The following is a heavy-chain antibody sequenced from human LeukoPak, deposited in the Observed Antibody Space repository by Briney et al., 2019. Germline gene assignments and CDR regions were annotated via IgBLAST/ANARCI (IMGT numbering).Heavy chain of an antibody. D-gene: IGHD6-19*01. CDR1: GGTFSSYA. Sequence: SVKVSCKASGGTFSSYAISWVRQAPGQGLEWMGRIIPILGIANYAQKFQGRVTITADKSTSTAYMELSSLRSEDTAVYYCARGWAVAGSKYNWFDPWGQGTLVTVSS. V-gene: IGHV1-69*04. CDR3: ARGWAVAGSKYNWFDP. J-gene: IGHJ5*02. CDR2: IIPILGIA.